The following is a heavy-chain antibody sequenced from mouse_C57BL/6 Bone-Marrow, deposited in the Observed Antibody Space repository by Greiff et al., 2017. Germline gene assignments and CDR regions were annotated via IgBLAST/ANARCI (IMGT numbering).Heavy chain of an antibody. V-gene: IGHV14-4*01. CDR1: GFNIKDDY. Sequence: VQLQQSGAELVRPGASVKLSCTASGFNIKDDYMHWVKQRPEQGLEWIGWIDPENGDTEYASKFQGKATITADTSSNTAYLQLSSLTSEDTAVYYCTGTTVVATRGYWGQGTTLTVSS. D-gene: IGHD1-1*01. CDR2: IDPENGDT. J-gene: IGHJ2*01. CDR3: TGTTVVATRGY.